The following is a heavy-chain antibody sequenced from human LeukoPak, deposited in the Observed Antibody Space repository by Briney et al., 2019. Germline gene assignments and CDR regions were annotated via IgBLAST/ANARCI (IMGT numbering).Heavy chain of an antibody. CDR1: GGSFSGYY. J-gene: IGHJ4*02. CDR3: ARGTAMDPFDY. V-gene: IGHV4-34*01. CDR2: INHSGST. D-gene: IGHD5-18*01. Sequence: PSETLSLTCAVYGGSFSGYYWSWIRQPPGKGLEWIGEINHSGSTNYNPSLKSRVTISVDTSKNQFSLKLSPVTAADTAVYYCARGTAMDPFDYWGQGTLVTVSS.